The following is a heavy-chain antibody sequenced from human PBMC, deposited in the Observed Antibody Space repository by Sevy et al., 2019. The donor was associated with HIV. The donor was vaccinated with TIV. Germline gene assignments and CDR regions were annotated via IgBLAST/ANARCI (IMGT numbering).Heavy chain of an antibody. V-gene: IGHV3-30-3*01. Sequence: GGSLRLSCAASGFTFSSYAMHWVRQAPGKGLEWVAVISYDGSNKSYADSVKGRFTISRDNSKNTLYLQMNSLRAEDTAVYYCARVLLDGDSSDYWGQGTLVTVSS. CDR1: GFTFSSYA. CDR3: ARVLLDGDSSDY. D-gene: IGHD4-17*01. J-gene: IGHJ4*02. CDR2: ISYDGSNK.